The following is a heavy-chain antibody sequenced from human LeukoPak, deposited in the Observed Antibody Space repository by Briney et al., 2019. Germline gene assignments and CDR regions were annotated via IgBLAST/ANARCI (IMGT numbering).Heavy chain of an antibody. CDR3: ARRGRATVTKYMDV. CDR1: GDSISSSHYH. D-gene: IGHD4-17*01. Sequence: PSETLSLTCTVSGDSISSSHYHWGWNRQPPGKGLEWIGSIYYSGNTYYNPSLKSRVTMSVDTSKNQFSLKLSSVTAADTAVYYCARRGRATVTKYMDVWGQGTTVTVSS. J-gene: IGHJ6*02. V-gene: IGHV4-39*01. CDR2: IYYSGNT.